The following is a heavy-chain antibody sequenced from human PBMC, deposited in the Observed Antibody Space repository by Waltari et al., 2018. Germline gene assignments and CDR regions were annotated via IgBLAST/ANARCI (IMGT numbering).Heavy chain of an antibody. CDR2: IGTAGDT. J-gene: IGHJ4*02. Sequence: EVQLVESGGGLVQPGGSLRLSCAASGFTFSSYDMHWVRQATGKGLEWVSAIGTAGDTYYPGSVKGRFTISRENAKNSLYLQMNSLRAGDTAVYYCARDYGGNPFGGVDYWGQGTLVTVSS. CDR3: ARDYGGNPFGGVDY. D-gene: IGHD2-15*01. CDR1: GFTFSSYD. V-gene: IGHV3-13*01.